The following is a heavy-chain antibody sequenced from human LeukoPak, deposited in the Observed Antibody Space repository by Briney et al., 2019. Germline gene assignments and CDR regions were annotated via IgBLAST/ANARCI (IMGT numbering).Heavy chain of an antibody. CDR1: GFTFSSYG. V-gene: IGHV3-23*01. J-gene: IGHJ4*02. Sequence: GGSLRLSCAASGFTFSSYGMSWVRQVPGKGLEWVSAITGSGGSTYYADSVKGRFTISRDNSKNTLYLQMNSLRAEDTAVYYCARVGSSGWPAQFDYWGQGTLVTVSS. D-gene: IGHD6-19*01. CDR2: ITGSGGST. CDR3: ARVGSSGWPAQFDY.